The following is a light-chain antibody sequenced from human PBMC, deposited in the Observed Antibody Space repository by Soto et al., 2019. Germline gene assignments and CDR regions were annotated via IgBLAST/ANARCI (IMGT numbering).Light chain of an antibody. V-gene: IGKV3-15*01. CDR2: GAS. J-gene: IGKJ1*01. CDR1: ESVSSN. Sequence: EIVLTQSAGTLSLSPGERATLSCRGSESVSSNLAWYQQRPGQAPRLGIYGASTRATGIPARFSGSVSGTEFTLTISSLQSEDFAVYYCQQYNNWPRTFGQGTKVDI. CDR3: QQYNNWPRT.